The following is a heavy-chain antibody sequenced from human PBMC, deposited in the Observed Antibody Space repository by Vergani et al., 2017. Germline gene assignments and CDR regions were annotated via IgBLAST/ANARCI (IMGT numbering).Heavy chain of an antibody. D-gene: IGHD6-13*01. CDR1: GGSISSSSYY. CDR3: ASRGIAAPIDY. J-gene: IGHJ4*02. Sequence: QLQLQESGPGLVKPSETLSLTCTVSGGSISSSSYYWGWIRQPPGKGLEWIGSIYYSGSTYYNPSLKTRVTISVDTSKTQFSQHLSSVTAAYTAVYYCASRGIAAPIDYCGEGSLVTVSS. CDR2: IYYSGST. V-gene: IGHV4-39*01.